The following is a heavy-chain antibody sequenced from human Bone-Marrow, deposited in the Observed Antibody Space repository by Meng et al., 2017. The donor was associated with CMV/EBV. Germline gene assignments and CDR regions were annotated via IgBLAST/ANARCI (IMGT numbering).Heavy chain of an antibody. CDR3: ARDIYNSGWLLAF. CDR2: INPNGGAT. V-gene: IGHV1-2*02. Sequence: ASVKVSCKASGYTFTGYYMHWVRQDPGQGLEYIGWINPNGGATGYTQKFQGRVTMTRDTSISTAYMELSRLTSDDTAKYYCARDIYNSGWLLAFWGQGTLVTVPS. CDR1: GYTFTGYY. D-gene: IGHD6-19*01. J-gene: IGHJ1*01.